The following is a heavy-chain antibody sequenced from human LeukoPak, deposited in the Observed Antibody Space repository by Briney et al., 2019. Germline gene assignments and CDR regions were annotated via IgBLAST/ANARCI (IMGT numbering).Heavy chain of an antibody. V-gene: IGHV4-30-4*01. D-gene: IGHD3-22*01. CDR2: TYYSGST. CDR3: ARPYYYDSRIDP. J-gene: IGHJ5*02. CDR1: GGSISSGDYY. Sequence: SQTLSLTCTVSGGSISSGDYYWSWIRQPPGKGLEWIGYTYYSGSTYYNPSLKNRVSISVDTSKNQFSLNLSSVTAAETAVYYCARPYYYDSRIDPWGQGTLVTVSS.